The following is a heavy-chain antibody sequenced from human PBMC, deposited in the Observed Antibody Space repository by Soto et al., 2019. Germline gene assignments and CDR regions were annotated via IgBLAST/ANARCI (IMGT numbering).Heavy chain of an antibody. CDR1: GFAFGDFA. D-gene: IGHD5-12*01. J-gene: IGHJ6*02. CDR2: ITSKKYGGTT. CDR3: SRLPQRCYSAYDFPMDV. Sequence: EVPLVESGGGLVKPGWSLRLSCITSGFAFGDFAMTWFRQAPGKGLGWVGFITSKKYGGTTEYAASVKGRFSILRDDSKSIAYLYRNSLKTEHTAVEYCSRLPQRCYSAYDFPMDVWGQWTTVTVSS. V-gene: IGHV3-49*05.